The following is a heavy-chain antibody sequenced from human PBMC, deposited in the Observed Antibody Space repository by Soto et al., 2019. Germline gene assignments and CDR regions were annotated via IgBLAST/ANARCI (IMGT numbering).Heavy chain of an antibody. CDR1: GHTFTSYD. J-gene: IGHJ6*02. V-gene: IGHV1-8*01. CDR2: MNPNSGNT. D-gene: IGHD6-13*01. CDR3: ARGSSSSWYYYYYYGMDV. Sequence: ASVKVSCKASGHTFTSYDINWVRQATGQGLEWMGWMNPNSGNTGYAQKFQGRVTMTRNTSISIAYMELSSLRSEDTAVYYCARGSSSSWYYYYYYGMDVWGQGTTVTVSS.